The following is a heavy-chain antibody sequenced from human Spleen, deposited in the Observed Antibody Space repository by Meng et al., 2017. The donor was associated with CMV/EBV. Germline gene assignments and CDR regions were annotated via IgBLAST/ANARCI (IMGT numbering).Heavy chain of an antibody. CDR1: GFTFSSYS. Sequence: GESLKISCAASGFTFSSYSMNWVRQVPGKGLEWVSPITATSGSTYYTDSVKGRFTVSRDNSKNTLYLQMNSLRAEDTAVYYCAKAYSSSWYREYYDYWGQGTLVTVSS. D-gene: IGHD6-13*01. V-gene: IGHV3-23*01. CDR3: AKAYSSSWYREYYDY. CDR2: ITATSGST. J-gene: IGHJ4*02.